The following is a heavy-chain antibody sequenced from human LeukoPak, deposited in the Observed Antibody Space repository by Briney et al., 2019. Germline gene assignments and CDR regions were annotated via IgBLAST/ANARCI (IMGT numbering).Heavy chain of an antibody. D-gene: IGHD2-15*01. CDR3: AKGGGRFEY. V-gene: IGHV4-59*01. J-gene: IGHJ4*02. CDR1: GGSISPYY. Sequence: SETLSLTCTVSGGSISPYYWSWIRQPPGKGLEWIGYIYYSGSTNYNPSLKSRVTISVDTSKNQFSLKLNSVTAADTAVYYCAKGGGRFEYWGQGALVTVSS. CDR2: IYYSGST.